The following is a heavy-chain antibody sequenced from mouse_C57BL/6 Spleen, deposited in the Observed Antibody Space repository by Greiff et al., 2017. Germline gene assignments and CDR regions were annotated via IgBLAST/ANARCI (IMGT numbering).Heavy chain of an antibody. CDR3: ASRYYGSSHWYFDV. CDR2: IHPNSGST. V-gene: IGHV1-64*01. D-gene: IGHD1-1*01. CDR1: GYTFTSYW. Sequence: VQLQQPGAGLVKPGASVKLSCKASGYTFTSYWMHWVKQRPGQGLEWIGMIHPNSGSTNYNEKFKSKATLTVDKSSSTAYMQLSSLTSEDSAVYYCASRYYGSSHWYFDVWGTGTTVTVSS. J-gene: IGHJ1*03.